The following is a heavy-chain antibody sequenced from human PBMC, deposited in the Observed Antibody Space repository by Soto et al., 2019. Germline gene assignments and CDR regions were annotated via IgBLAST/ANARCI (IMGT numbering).Heavy chain of an antibody. Sequence: PGGSLRLSCAASGFTVSSNYMTWVRQAPGKGLEWVSVLYSGGSTYYADSVNGRFTISRDNSKNTLYLQMNSLRTEDTAVYYCARDGSDWGQGTLVTVSS. CDR1: GFTVSSNY. J-gene: IGHJ4*02. CDR3: ARDGSD. D-gene: IGHD5-12*01. V-gene: IGHV3-53*05. CDR2: LYSGGST.